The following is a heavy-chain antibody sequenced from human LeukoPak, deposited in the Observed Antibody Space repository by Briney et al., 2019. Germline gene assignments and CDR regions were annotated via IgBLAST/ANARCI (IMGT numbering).Heavy chain of an antibody. Sequence: PGRSLRLSCAASGFTFSSYGMHWVRQAPGKGLEWVAVIWYDGSNKYYADSVKGRFTISRDNSKNTLYLQMNSLRAEDTAVYYCAIATGYCSSTSCYTFDYWGQGTLVTVSS. V-gene: IGHV3-33*01. CDR1: GFTFSSYG. CDR2: IWYDGSNK. J-gene: IGHJ4*02. CDR3: AIATGYCSSTSCYTFDY. D-gene: IGHD2-2*02.